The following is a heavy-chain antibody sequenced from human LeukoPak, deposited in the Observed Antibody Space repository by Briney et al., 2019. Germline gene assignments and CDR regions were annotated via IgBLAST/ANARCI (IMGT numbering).Heavy chain of an antibody. J-gene: IGHJ5*02. Sequence: PSETLSLTCTVPGGSISSGGYYWSWIRQHPGKGLEWIGYIYYSGSTYYNPSLKSRVTISVDTSKNQFSLKLSSVTAADTAVYYCARGATTYGYKTFDPWGQGTLVTVSS. V-gene: IGHV4-31*03. D-gene: IGHD5-24*01. CDR3: ARGATTYGYKTFDP. CDR1: GGSISSGGYY. CDR2: IYYSGST.